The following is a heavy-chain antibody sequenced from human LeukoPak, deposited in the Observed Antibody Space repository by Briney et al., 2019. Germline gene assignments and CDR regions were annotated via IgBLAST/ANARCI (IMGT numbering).Heavy chain of an antibody. CDR1: GGSSSSYY. Sequence: SETLSLTCTVSGGSSSSYYWSWIRQPPGKGLEWIGYIYYSGSTNYNPSLKSRVTISVDTSKNQFSLKLSSVTAADTAVYYCARATYYYDSSGYLGPLPLDYWGQGTLVTVSS. CDR3: ARATYYYDSSGYLGPLPLDY. CDR2: IYYSGST. D-gene: IGHD3-22*01. V-gene: IGHV4-59*01. J-gene: IGHJ4*02.